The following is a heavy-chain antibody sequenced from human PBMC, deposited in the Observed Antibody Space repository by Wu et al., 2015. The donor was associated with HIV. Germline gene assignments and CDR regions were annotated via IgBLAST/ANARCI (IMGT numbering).Heavy chain of an antibody. J-gene: IGHJ2*01. Sequence: QVQLVQSGAEVKKPGSSVKVSCKASGGTFSSYAISWVRQAPGQGLEWMGRIVPIFGSADYAQKFRDRVTITADESTNTAYMELSSLTSDDTAVYYCARVPVTGDLNSDWYFDLWGRGTLVTVSS. CDR1: GGTFSSYA. CDR3: ARVPVTGDLNSDWYFDL. V-gene: IGHV1-69*13. D-gene: IGHD7-27*01. CDR2: IVPIFGSA.